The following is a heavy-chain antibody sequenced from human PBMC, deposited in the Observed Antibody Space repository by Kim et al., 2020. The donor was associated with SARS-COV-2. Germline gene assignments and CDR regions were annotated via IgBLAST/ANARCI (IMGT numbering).Heavy chain of an antibody. CDR2: ISAYNGNT. V-gene: IGHV1-18*04. D-gene: IGHD3-3*01. CDR1: GYTFTSYG. CDR3: ARDSITIFGVVHRPNLGVYFDY. J-gene: IGHJ4*02. Sequence: ASVKVSCKASGYTFTSYGISWVRQAPGQGLEWMGWISAYNGNTNYAQKLQGRVTMTTDTSTSTAYMELRSLRSDDTAVYYCARDSITIFGVVHRPNLGVYFDYWGQGTLVTVSS.